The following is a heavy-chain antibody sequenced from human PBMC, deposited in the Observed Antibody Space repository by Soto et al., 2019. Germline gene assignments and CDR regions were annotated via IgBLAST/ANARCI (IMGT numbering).Heavy chain of an antibody. CDR1: GFTFSSYS. V-gene: IGHV3-21*01. D-gene: IGHD3-9*01. J-gene: IGHJ6*02. CDR2: ISSSSSYI. Sequence: LRLSCAASGFTFSSYSMNWVRQAPGKGLERVSSISSSSSYIYYADSVKGRFTISRDNAKNSLYLQMNSLRAEDTAVYYCARDSGAIAYDIFPRYYTKTSGQLDVWGQGTTVTVSS. CDR3: ARDSGAIAYDIFPRYYTKTSGQLDV.